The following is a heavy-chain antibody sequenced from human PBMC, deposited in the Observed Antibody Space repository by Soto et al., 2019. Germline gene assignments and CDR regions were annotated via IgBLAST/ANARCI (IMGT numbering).Heavy chain of an antibody. D-gene: IGHD3-10*01. J-gene: IGHJ6*03. CDR3: ARSGQLGRRVRYYMDV. CDR2: IWYDGSNK. V-gene: IGHV3-33*01. Sequence: QVQLVESGGGVVQPGRSLRLSCAASGFTFSSYGMHWVRQAPGKGLEWVAVIWYDGSNKYYADSVKGRFTISRDNSKNTLYLQMNSLRAEDTAVYYCARSGQLGRRVRYYMDVWGKGTTVTVSS. CDR1: GFTFSSYG.